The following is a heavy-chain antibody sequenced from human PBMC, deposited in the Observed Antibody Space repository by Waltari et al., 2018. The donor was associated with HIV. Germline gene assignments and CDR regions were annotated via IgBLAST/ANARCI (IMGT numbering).Heavy chain of an antibody. D-gene: IGHD2-2*02. V-gene: IGHV3-7*01. Sequence: EVQLVESGGGLVQPGGSLSLHCAASGFTFSTCWMSWVRQAPGKGLEWLANIKQDGSEKYYVDSVKGRFTISRDNAKNSLYLQMNSLRAEDTAVYYCASPSIRAGMDVWGQGTTVTVSS. CDR1: GFTFSTCW. J-gene: IGHJ6*02. CDR3: ASPSIRAGMDV. CDR2: IKQDGSEK.